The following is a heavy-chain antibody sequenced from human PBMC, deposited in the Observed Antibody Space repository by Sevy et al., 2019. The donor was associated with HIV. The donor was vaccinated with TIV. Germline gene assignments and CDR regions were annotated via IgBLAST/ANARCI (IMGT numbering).Heavy chain of an antibody. CDR2: IIPIFGTA. V-gene: IGHV1-69*13. J-gene: IGHJ5*02. D-gene: IGHD5-12*01. CDR3: AREVIVATTHNWFDP. Sequence: ASVKVSCKASGGTFSSYAISWVRQAPGQGLEWMGGIIPIFGTANYAQKFQGRDTITADESTSTAYMELSSLRSEDTAVYYCAREVIVATTHNWFDPWGQGTLVTVSS. CDR1: GGTFSSYA.